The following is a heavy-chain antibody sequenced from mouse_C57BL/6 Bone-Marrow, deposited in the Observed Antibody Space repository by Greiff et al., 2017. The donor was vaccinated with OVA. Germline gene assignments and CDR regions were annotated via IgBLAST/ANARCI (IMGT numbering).Heavy chain of an antibody. J-gene: IGHJ2*01. CDR2: ILPGSGST. Sequence: QVQLKQSGAELMKPGASVKLSCKATGYTFTGYWIEWVKQRPGHGLEWIGEILPGSGSTNYTEKFKGKATFTADTSSNTAYMQLSSLTTEDSAIYYCARSYYYGSSSEYWGQGTTLTVSS. CDR3: ARSYYYGSSSEY. D-gene: IGHD1-1*01. CDR1: GYTFTGYW. V-gene: IGHV1-9*01.